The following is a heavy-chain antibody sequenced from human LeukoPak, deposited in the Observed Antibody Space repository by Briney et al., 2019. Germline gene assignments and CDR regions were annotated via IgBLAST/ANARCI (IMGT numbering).Heavy chain of an antibody. CDR1: GYTFTSYG. Sequence: GSVNVSCKASGYTFTSYGINWVRQAPGQGLEWMGWISAYNGNTNYPQKLQSSVTMTTDTSTSTAYMKLRSLRSDDTAVYYCARGPSSGWDYYFEYWGQGTLVTATS. CDR3: ARGPSSGWDYYFEY. J-gene: IGHJ4*02. D-gene: IGHD6-19*01. CDR2: ISAYNGNT. V-gene: IGHV1-18*01.